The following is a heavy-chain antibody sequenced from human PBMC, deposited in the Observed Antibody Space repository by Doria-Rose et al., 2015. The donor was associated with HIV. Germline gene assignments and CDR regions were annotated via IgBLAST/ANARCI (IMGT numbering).Heavy chain of an antibody. D-gene: IGHD6-13*01. J-gene: IGHJ4*02. Sequence: QITLKKSGPVPVKPTETLTLTCTVSGVSLSSPGMGVSWIRQPPGKALEWLANIVSDDERSYKTSLKSRLTISRGTSKSQVVLTMTDMDPVDTATYYCARIKSSRWYHKYYFDFWGQGTLVIVSA. CDR3: ARIKSSRWYHKYYFDF. CDR2: IVSDDER. CDR1: GVSLSSPGMG. V-gene: IGHV2-26*01.